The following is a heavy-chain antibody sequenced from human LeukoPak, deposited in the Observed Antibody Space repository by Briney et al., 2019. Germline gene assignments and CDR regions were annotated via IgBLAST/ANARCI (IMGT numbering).Heavy chain of an antibody. CDR3: AKDVGKWESLHFFDY. V-gene: IGHV3-23*01. CDR2: ISGSGAST. D-gene: IGHD1-26*01. CDR1: GFTFSTNA. Sequence: GGSLRFSCLTSGFTFSTNAMSWVRQAPGKGLEWISGISGSGASTYYADSVTGRFTISRDNSRNTLYLQMNSLRGDDTAVYYCAKDVGKWESLHFFDYWGQGTLVTVSS. J-gene: IGHJ4*02.